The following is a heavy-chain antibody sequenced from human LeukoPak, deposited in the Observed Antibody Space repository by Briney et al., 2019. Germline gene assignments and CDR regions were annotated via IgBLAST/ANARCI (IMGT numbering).Heavy chain of an antibody. CDR2: IRYDGTNK. Sequence: GGSLRLSCAAAGFTFSNFGMHWVRQAPGKGLEWVTFIRYDGTNKYYADSVKGRFTISRDNSKNTLYLQMNSLRVEDTAIYYCAKVEMSTSPGGIDYWGQGTLVTVSS. V-gene: IGHV3-30*02. D-gene: IGHD5-24*01. CDR3: AKVEMSTSPGGIDY. J-gene: IGHJ4*02. CDR1: GFTFSNFG.